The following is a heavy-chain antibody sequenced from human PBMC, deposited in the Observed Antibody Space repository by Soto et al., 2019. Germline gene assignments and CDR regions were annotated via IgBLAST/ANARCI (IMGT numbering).Heavy chain of an antibody. CDR1: GFTFRNYA. V-gene: IGHV3-30-3*01. CDR2: IAYDGSNA. CDR3: TRGDREDILVVVGARPGEYGIDT. D-gene: IGHD2-15*01. J-gene: IGHJ6*02. Sequence: QVQLVESGGGVVQPGGSLRLSCAASGFTFRNYAMHWVRQAPGKGLECLAVIAYDGSNAFYRDSVKGRFTISRDNSKNTLYLPMNSLSSEDTGVYYCTRGDREDILVVVGARPGEYGIDTWGQWTTVTVSS.